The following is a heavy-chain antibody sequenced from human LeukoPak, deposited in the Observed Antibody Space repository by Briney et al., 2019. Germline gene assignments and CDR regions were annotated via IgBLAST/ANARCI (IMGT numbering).Heavy chain of an antibody. CDR1: GFTFSSYS. Sequence: PGGSLRLSCAASGFTFSSYSMNWVRQAPGKGLEWVSSISSSSYIYYADSVKGRFTISRDNAKNSLYLQMNSLRAEDTALYYCAKSEGWAYYFDYWGQGTLVTVSS. J-gene: IGHJ4*02. CDR2: ISSSSYI. D-gene: IGHD3-16*01. V-gene: IGHV3-21*04. CDR3: AKSEGWAYYFDY.